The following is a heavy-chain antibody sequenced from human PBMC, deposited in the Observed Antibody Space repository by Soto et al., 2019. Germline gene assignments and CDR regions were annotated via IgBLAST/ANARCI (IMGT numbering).Heavy chain of an antibody. D-gene: IGHD3-22*01. CDR1: GYTFTGSY. J-gene: IGHJ6*02. CDR2: INPNSGGT. CDR3: AREGYDSSGSYYGMDV. Sequence: ASVKVSCKASGYTFTGSYMHWVRQAPGQGLEWMGWINPNSGGTNYAQKFQGWVTMTRDTSISTAYMELSRLRSDDTAVYYCAREGYDSSGSYYGMDVWGQGTTVTVSS. V-gene: IGHV1-2*04.